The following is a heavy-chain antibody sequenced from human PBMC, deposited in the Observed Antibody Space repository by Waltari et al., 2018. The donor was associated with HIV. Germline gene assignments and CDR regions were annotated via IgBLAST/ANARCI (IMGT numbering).Heavy chain of an antibody. J-gene: IGHJ4*02. CDR2: IRYDGSDT. D-gene: IGHD6-19*01. CDR1: EFTFSHYG. CDR3: ARSSGGGTSGWFR. Sequence: QVQLVESGGGVVQPGGSRRLSCAASEFTFSHYGMHWVRQAPGKGLEGVESIRYDGSDTYYEESMKGRFTISRDNSKNTLYLQMNSLRSEDTAVYYCARSSGGGTSGWFRWGQGTLVTVSS. V-gene: IGHV3-30*02.